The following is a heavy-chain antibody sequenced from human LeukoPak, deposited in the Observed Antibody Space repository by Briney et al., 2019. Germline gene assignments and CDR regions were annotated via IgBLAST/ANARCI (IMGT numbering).Heavy chain of an antibody. CDR1: GFTVSSNY. CDR2: IYSGGST. V-gene: IGHV3-66*01. D-gene: IGHD1-26*01. CDR3: ARDAPIVGATLDY. J-gene: IGHJ4*02. Sequence: GGSLRLSCAAAGFTVSSNYMSWVRQAPGKGLEWVSVIYSGGSTYYADSVKGRFTISRDNSKNTLYLQMNSLRAEDTAVYYCARDAPIVGATLDYWGQGTLVTVSS.